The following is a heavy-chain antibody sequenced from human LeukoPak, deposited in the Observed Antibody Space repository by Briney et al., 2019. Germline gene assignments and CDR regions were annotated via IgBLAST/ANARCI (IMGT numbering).Heavy chain of an antibody. Sequence: ASVKVSCKASGYTFTSYYMHWVRQAPGQGLEWMGIINPSGGSTSYAQKFQGRVTMTRDTSTSTVYMELSSLRSEDTAVYYCAREGGATVTTRPYYGMDVWGQGTTVTVSS. J-gene: IGHJ6*02. CDR1: GYTFTSYY. D-gene: IGHD4-17*01. CDR2: INPSGGST. V-gene: IGHV1-46*01. CDR3: AREGGATVTTRPYYGMDV.